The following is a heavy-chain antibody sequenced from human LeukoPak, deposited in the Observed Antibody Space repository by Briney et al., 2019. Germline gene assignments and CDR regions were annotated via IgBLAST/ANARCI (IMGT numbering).Heavy chain of an antibody. J-gene: IGHJ6*03. D-gene: IGHD1-1*01. V-gene: IGHV1-8*01. CDR1: GYTFTSYD. CDR2: MNPNSGNT. Sequence: ASVKVSCKASGYTFTSYDINWVRQATGQGLEWMGWMNPNSGNTGYAQKFQGRVTMTRNTSISTAYMELSSLRSEDTAVYYCASGVQLGDYYYYYMDVWGKGTTVTVSS. CDR3: ASGVQLGDYYYYYMDV.